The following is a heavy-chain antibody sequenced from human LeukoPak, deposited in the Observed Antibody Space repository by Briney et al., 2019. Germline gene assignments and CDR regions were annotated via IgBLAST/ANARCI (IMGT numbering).Heavy chain of an antibody. V-gene: IGHV1-69*05. Sequence: SVKVSCXASGGTFSSYAISWVRQAPGQGLEWMGGIIPIFGTANYAQKFQGRVTITTDESTSTAYMELSSLRSEDTAVYYCARGFELTAIPHYFDYWGQGTLVTVSS. D-gene: IGHD2-21*02. CDR2: IIPIFGTA. J-gene: IGHJ4*02. CDR1: GGTFSSYA. CDR3: ARGFELTAIPHYFDY.